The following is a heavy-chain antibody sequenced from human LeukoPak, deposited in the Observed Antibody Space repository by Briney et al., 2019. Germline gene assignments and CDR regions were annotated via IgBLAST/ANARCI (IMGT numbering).Heavy chain of an antibody. CDR2: IYYSGST. J-gene: IGHJ5*02. CDR3: ARTTYQLRSSWFDP. Sequence: SEILSLTCTVSGGSISSYYWSWIRQPPGKGLEWIGYIYYSGSTNYNPSLKSRVTISVDTSKNQFSLKLSSVTAADTAVYYCARTTYQLRSSWFDPWGQGTLVTVSS. V-gene: IGHV4-59*01. CDR1: GGSISSYY. D-gene: IGHD2-2*01.